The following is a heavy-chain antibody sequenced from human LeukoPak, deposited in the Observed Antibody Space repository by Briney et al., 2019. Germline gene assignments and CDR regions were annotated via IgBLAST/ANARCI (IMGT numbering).Heavy chain of an antibody. V-gene: IGHV3-30*01. Sequence: PGGSLRLSCAASGFTFSNYAMHWVRQAPGKGLEWVAVISYDGSNQYYADSVKGRFTISRDNSKNTLYLQMNSLRAEDTAVYYCATAVYDSSRYCFDYWGQGTLVTVSS. D-gene: IGHD3-22*01. CDR3: ATAVYDSSRYCFDY. J-gene: IGHJ4*02. CDR1: GFTFSNYA. CDR2: ISYDGSNQ.